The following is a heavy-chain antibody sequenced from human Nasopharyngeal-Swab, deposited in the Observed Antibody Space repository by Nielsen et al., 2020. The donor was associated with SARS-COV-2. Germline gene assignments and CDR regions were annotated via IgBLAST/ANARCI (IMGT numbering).Heavy chain of an antibody. J-gene: IGHJ6*02. CDR1: GFTFSSYW. D-gene: IGHD6-13*01. CDR3: ARDGVLYYYGMDV. CDR2: INSDGSST. V-gene: IGHV3-74*01. Sequence: GESLKISCAASGFTFSSYWMHWVRQAPGKGLVWVSRINSDGSSTSYADSVEGRFTISRDNAKNTLYLQMNSLRAEDTAVYYCARDGVLYYYGMDVWGQGTTVTVSS.